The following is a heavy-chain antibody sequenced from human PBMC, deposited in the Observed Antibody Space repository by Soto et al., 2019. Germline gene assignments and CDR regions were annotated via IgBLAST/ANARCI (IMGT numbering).Heavy chain of an antibody. J-gene: IGHJ6*02. Sequence: QVQLVQSGAEVKKPGASVKVSCKASGYSFTDYHIHWVRQAPGQGLEWLGRINPKSGGTSTAQKSQRSVTTTTDTSISTASMELTRLTSDDTAIYYCARGDSTDCSNGVCSFFYNHDMDVWGQGTTVTVSS. CDR2: INPKSGGT. CDR1: GYSFTDYH. D-gene: IGHD2-8*01. CDR3: ARGDSTDCSNGVCSFFYNHDMDV. V-gene: IGHV1-2*04.